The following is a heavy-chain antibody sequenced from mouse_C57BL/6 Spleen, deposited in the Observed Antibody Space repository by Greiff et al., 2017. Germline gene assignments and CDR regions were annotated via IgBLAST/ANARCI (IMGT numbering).Heavy chain of an antibody. D-gene: IGHD2-2*01. V-gene: IGHV1-72*01. CDR3: ARLIPMVTTTRYAMDY. Sequence: QVQLQQSGPELVKPGASVKLSCKASGYTFTSYWMHWVKQRPGRGLEWIGRIDPNSGGTKYNEKFKSKATLTVDKPSSTAYMQLSSLTSEDSAVYYCARLIPMVTTTRYAMDYWGQGTSVTVSS. J-gene: IGHJ4*01. CDR1: GYTFTSYW. CDR2: IDPNSGGT.